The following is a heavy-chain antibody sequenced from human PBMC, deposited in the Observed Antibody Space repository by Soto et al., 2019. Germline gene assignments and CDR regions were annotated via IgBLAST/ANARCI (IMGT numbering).Heavy chain of an antibody. J-gene: IGHJ4*02. CDR1: GGSISSGGYY. V-gene: IGHV4-31*03. Sequence: QVQLQESGPGLVKPSQTLSLTCTVSGGSISSGGYYWSWIRQHPGKGLEWIGYIYYSGSTYYNPSLKSRVTISVDTSKNLFSLKLSSVTVADTAVYYCVREPDTAMPFFAYWVQGTLVTFSS. D-gene: IGHD5-18*01. CDR3: VREPDTAMPFFAY. CDR2: IYYSGST.